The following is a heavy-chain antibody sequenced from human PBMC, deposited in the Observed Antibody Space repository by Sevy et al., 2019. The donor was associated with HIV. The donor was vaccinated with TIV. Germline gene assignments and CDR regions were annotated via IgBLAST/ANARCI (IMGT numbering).Heavy chain of an antibody. V-gene: IGHV3-30*04. D-gene: IGHD5-12*01. CDR1: GFTFSDYA. CDR2: ISHDGFNQ. CDR3: ARDPGYSGYDWGALTYYFDY. Sequence: GGSLRLSCAASGFTFSDYAMHWVRQAPGKGLEWVAVISHDGFNQYYADSVKGRLTISRDSSKTTLYLEMHSLRAEDTAVYYCARDPGYSGYDWGALTYYFDYWGQGTLVTVSS. J-gene: IGHJ4*02.